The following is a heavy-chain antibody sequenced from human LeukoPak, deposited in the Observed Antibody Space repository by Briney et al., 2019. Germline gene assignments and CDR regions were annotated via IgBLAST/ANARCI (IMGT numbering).Heavy chain of an antibody. CDR2: INPSGGTT. Sequence: ASVKVSCKASGYTFTSYYIHWVRQAPGQGLEWMGVINPSGGTTRYVQKFQGRITMTRDMSTSTAYMELRSLRSDDTAVYYCARPYDFWSGYYDYWGQGTLVTVSS. CDR1: GYTFTSYY. D-gene: IGHD3-3*01. J-gene: IGHJ4*02. V-gene: IGHV1-46*01. CDR3: ARPYDFWSGYYDY.